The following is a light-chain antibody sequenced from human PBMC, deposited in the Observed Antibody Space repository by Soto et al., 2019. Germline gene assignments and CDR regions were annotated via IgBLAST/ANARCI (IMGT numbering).Light chain of an antibody. J-gene: IGKJ2*01. V-gene: IGKV3-11*01. CDR1: QSISSY. CDR2: DAS. CDR3: QQRSNWPRT. Sequence: EIVLTQSPATLSLSPGERATLSCRASQSISSYLAWFQQRPGQAPRLLISDASNRATGIPAGFSGSGSGTDFSLTISSLEPEDVAIYYCQQRSNWPRTFGQGTKLELK.